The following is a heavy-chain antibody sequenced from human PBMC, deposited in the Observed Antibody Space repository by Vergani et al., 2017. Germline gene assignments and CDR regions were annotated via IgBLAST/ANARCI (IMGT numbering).Heavy chain of an antibody. Sequence: QVQLVQSGAEVKKPGASVKVSCKASGYTITGYYMHWVRQAPGQGLEWMGWINPNSGGTNYAQKFQGRVTMNRDTSISSAHMELSRLRSGDTAVYYGARVFRYEDYWGQGTLVTVSS. D-gene: IGHD3-9*01. CDR3: ARVFRYEDY. J-gene: IGHJ4*02. CDR2: INPNSGGT. V-gene: IGHV1-2*02. CDR1: GYTITGYY.